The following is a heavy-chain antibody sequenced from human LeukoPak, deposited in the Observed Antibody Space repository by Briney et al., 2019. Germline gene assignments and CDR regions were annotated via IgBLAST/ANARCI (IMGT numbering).Heavy chain of an antibody. J-gene: IGHJ4*02. CDR3: ARLPRDYDILTGDNFDY. Sequence: SETPSLTCTVSGGSISSYYWSWIRQPPGKGLEWIGYIYYSGSTNYNPSLKSRVTISVDTSKNQFSLKLSSVTAADTAVYYCARLPRDYDILTGDNFDYWGQGTLVTVSS. V-gene: IGHV4-59*08. CDR1: GGSISSYY. D-gene: IGHD3-9*01. CDR2: IYYSGST.